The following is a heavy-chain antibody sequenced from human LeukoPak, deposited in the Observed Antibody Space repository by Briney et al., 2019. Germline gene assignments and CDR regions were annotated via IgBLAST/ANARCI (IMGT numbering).Heavy chain of an antibody. CDR2: IKSNADGGTP. D-gene: IGHD2/OR15-2a*01. CDR1: GFSFMNAW. V-gene: IGHV3-15*01. Sequence: AGGSLRLSCAASGFSFMNAWMIWVRQAPGKGLEWVGRIKSNADGGTPDYAAPARGRFTISRDDSKNTLYLQMNSLKTEDTAVYYCTTFYHEYSPYWGRGNLVTVSS. J-gene: IGHJ4*02. CDR3: TTFYHEYSPY.